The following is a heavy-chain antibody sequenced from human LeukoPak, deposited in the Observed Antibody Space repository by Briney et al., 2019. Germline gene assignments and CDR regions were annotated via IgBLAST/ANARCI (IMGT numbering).Heavy chain of an antibody. CDR1: GGTFSSYA. CDR2: IIPIFGTA. J-gene: IGHJ4*02. D-gene: IGHD5-12*01. Sequence: SVKVSCKASGGTFSSYAISWVRQAPGQGLEWMGGIIPIFGTANYAQKFQGRVTVTTDESTSTAYMELSSLRSEDTAVYYCARGRGWLRAFDYWGQGTLVTVSS. V-gene: IGHV1-69*05. CDR3: ARGRGWLRAFDY.